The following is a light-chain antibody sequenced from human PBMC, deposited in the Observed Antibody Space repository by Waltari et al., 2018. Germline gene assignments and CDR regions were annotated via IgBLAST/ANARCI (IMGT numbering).Light chain of an antibody. CDR2: EVS. Sequence: QSALTQPASVPGSPGHSITTSCTGTDSDVGAYNFVSWYRQHPGKAPHLIIYEVSERPPGISDRFSGSKSDNTASLTISGLQADDEAVYYCSSYTTSNAPGVFGTGTKVTVL. J-gene: IGLJ1*01. CDR1: DSDVGAYNF. V-gene: IGLV2-14*01. CDR3: SSYTTSNAPGV.